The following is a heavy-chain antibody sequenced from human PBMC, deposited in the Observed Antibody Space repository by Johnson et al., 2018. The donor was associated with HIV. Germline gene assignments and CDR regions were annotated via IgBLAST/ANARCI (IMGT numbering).Heavy chain of an antibody. Sequence: VQLVESGGGVVQPGRSLRLSCAASGFTFSSYAMHWVRQAPGKGLEYVSGVSSNGGKTYYANSVKGRFTISRDNSKNTLYLQMGSLRTEDMAVYHCARARYTSDWYLYDAFDIWGQGTKVTDSS. CDR3: ARARYTSDWYLYDAFDI. CDR1: GFTFSSYA. D-gene: IGHD6-13*01. J-gene: IGHJ3*02. V-gene: IGHV3-64*01. CDR2: VSSNGGKT.